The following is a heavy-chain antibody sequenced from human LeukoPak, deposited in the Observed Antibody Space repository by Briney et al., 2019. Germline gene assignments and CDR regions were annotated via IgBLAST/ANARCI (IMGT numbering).Heavy chain of an antibody. CDR2: INTDGSST. CDR1: GFTFSSYW. Sequence: GGSLRLSCAASGFTFSSYWMHWVRQAPGKGLVWVSRINTDGSSTSYADSVKGRFTISRDNAKNSLYLQMNSLRAEDTALYYCAKECGGDCSGLDYWGQGTLVTVSS. J-gene: IGHJ4*02. D-gene: IGHD2-21*02. V-gene: IGHV3-74*01. CDR3: AKECGGDCSGLDY.